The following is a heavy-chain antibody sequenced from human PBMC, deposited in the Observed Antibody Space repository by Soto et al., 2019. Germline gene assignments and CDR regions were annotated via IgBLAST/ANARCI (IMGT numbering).Heavy chain of an antibody. J-gene: IGHJ1*01. V-gene: IGHV3-73*01. Sequence: PGGSLRLSCAASGFTFSGSAMHWVRQASGKGLEWVGRIRSKANSYATAYAASVKGRFTISRDDSKNTAYLQMNSLKTEDTAVYYCPSSITIIATSPYWGQGNLVTVSS. D-gene: IGHD3-22*01. CDR1: GFTFSGSA. CDR2: IRSKANSYAT. CDR3: PSSITIIATSPY.